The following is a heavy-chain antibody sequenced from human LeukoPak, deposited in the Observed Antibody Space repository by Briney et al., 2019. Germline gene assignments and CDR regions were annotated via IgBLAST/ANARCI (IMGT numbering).Heavy chain of an antibody. CDR1: GFTLSNAW. V-gene: IGHV3-15*01. J-gene: IGHJ6*03. Sequence: GGSLRLSFSASGFTLSNAWMSWVRQAPGKGLEWVGRIKSKTDGGTTDYAAPVKGRFTISRDDSKKTLYMQMNSLKTEDTAVYYCTTDQPIVVVIAVSRGDYYYMDVWGKGTTVTVSS. D-gene: IGHD2-21*01. CDR3: TTDQPIVVVIAVSRGDYYYMDV. CDR2: IKSKTDGGTT.